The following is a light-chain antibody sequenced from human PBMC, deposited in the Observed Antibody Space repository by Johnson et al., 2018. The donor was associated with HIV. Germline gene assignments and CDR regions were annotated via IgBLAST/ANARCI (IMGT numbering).Light chain of an antibody. CDR3: GTWDSSLSAYV. CDR1: SSNIGNNY. J-gene: IGLJ1*01. V-gene: IGLV1-51*01. CDR2: DNN. Sequence: QSVLTQPPSVSAAPGQKVTISCSGSSSNIGNNYVSWYQQLPGTAPKLLIYDNNQRPSGIPDRVSGSKSDTSATLGITGLQTGDEADYYCGTWDSSLSAYVFGTGTKVTVL.